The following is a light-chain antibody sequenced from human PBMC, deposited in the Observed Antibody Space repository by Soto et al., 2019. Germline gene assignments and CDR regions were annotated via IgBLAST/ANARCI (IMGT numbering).Light chain of an antibody. CDR1: QSISSY. Sequence: DIQMTQSPSSLSASVGDRVTITCRASQSISSYLNWYQQKPGKAPKLLIYAASTLQSGVPSAFSGNGSGTDFTLTISSLQPEYIATYYCQQSYSTPRTFGQGTKLEIK. CDR2: AAS. V-gene: IGKV1-39*01. CDR3: QQSYSTPRT. J-gene: IGKJ2*01.